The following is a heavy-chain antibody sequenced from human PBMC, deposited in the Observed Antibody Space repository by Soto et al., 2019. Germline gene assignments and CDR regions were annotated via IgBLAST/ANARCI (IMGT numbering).Heavy chain of an antibody. V-gene: IGHV4-59*01. J-gene: IGHJ4*02. Sequence: SETLSLTCTVSGGSISSYYWSWIRQPPGKGLEWIGYIYYSGSTNYNPSLKSRVTISVDTSKNQVSLNVTSVTAADTAVYYCAATPRYWGQGRLVTVSS. CDR1: GGSISSYY. CDR3: AATPRY. D-gene: IGHD1-26*01. CDR2: IYYSGST.